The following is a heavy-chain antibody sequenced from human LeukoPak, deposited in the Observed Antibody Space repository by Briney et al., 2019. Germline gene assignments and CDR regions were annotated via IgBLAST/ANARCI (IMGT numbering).Heavy chain of an antibody. CDR1: GFTFSSHA. D-gene: IGHD5-18*01. CDR2: ISGSGDNT. CDR3: ACTAYYYYYLDV. Sequence: PGGSLRLSCAASGFTFSSHAMSWVRQAPGKGLEWVSAISGSGDNTYYADSVKGRFTISRDNSKNTLYLHMSSLRGEDTDVYYCACTAYYYYYLDVWGKGTTVTVSS. V-gene: IGHV3-23*01. J-gene: IGHJ6*03.